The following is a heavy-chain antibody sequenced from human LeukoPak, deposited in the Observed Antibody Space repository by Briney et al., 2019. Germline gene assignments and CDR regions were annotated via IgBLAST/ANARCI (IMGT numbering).Heavy chain of an antibody. J-gene: IGHJ3*02. CDR3: ARSGIVVVVAPDAFDI. Sequence: ASVKVSCKASGYTFTGYYMHWVRQAPGQGLEWMGRINPNSGGTNYAQKFQGRVTMTRDTSISTAYMELSRLRSDDTAVYYCARSGIVVVVAPDAFDIWGQGTMVTVSS. CDR1: GYTFTGYY. V-gene: IGHV1-2*06. D-gene: IGHD2-15*01. CDR2: INPNSGGT.